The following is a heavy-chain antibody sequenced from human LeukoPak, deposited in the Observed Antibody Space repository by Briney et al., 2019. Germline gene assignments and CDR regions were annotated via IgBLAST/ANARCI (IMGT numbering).Heavy chain of an antibody. J-gene: IGHJ4*02. CDR2: IYYSGST. V-gene: IGHV4-31*03. D-gene: IGHD6-13*01. CDR3: ARVRAAAGSFDY. Sequence: SESLSLTCTVSGGSISSGDYYWSWIRQPPGKGLEWIGYIYYSGSTYYNPSLKSRVTISVDTSKNQFSLKLSSVTAADTAVYYCARVRAAAGSFDYWGQGTLVTVSS. CDR1: GGSISSGDYY.